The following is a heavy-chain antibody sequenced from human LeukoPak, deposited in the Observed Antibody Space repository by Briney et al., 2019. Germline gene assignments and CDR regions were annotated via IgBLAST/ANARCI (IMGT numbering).Heavy chain of an antibody. D-gene: IGHD3-22*01. CDR3: AKEDSRGHWFDY. J-gene: IGHJ4*02. CDR1: GFTFSTCA. CDR2: ISGSDTRT. Sequence: GGSLRLSCAASGFTFSTCAMSWVRQAPGKGLEWDSAISGSDTRTYYADSLKGRFTISRDNSKNTLYLQMDSLTAEDTAVYYCAKEDSRGHWFDYWGQGTLVTVSS. V-gene: IGHV3-23*01.